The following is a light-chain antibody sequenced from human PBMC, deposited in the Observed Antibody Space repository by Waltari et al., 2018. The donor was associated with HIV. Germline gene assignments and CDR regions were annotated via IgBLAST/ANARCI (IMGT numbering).Light chain of an antibody. V-gene: IGLV1-40*01. CDR3: QSYDSSLSSVV. J-gene: IGLJ2*01. CDR2: GNR. Sequence: SVVTQPPSVSGAPGQRVSISCTGSSSNTGAGYDVHWYQQLPGTAPTFVIYGNRNRPSGVPDRFSGSKSGTSASLAITGLQAEDEADYYCQSYDSSLSSVVFGGGTKLTVL. CDR1: SSNTGAGYD.